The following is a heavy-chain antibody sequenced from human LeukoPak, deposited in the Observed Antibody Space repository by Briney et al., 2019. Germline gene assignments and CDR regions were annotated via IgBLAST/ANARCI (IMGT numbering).Heavy chain of an antibody. D-gene: IGHD2-15*01. CDR2: ITRSSYI. Sequence: GGSLRLSCAASGFTFSTYSMNWVRQAPGKGLQWVSSITRSSYIYYADSVKGRFTISRDNAKNSLYLQMNSLRVEDTALYYCTRDLAPFIASKSGDAFDVWGQGTLVTVSS. CDR3: TRDLAPFIASKSGDAFDV. V-gene: IGHV3-21*01. CDR1: GFTFSTYS. J-gene: IGHJ3*01.